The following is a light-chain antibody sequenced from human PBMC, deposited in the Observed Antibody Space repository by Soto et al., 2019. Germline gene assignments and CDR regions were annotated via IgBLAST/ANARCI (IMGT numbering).Light chain of an antibody. CDR1: QSASSSY. J-gene: IGKJ1*01. CDR2: GAS. V-gene: IGKV3-20*01. Sequence: IAFTQSPGTLSWSPGVRPTFFCRSSQSASSSYLAWYQQKPGQAPRLLIYGASSRATGIPARFSGSGSGTEFTLTISNLEPEDFAVYYCQQYGSSPRTFGQGTKVDIK. CDR3: QQYGSSPRT.